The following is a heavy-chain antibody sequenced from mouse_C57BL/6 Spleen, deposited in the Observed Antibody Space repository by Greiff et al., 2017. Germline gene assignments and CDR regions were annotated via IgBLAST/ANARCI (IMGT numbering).Heavy chain of an antibody. CDR1: GFTFSDYG. CDR3: ATGTCAYAMDY. V-gene: IGHV5-17*01. Sequence: DVQLVESGGGLVKPGGSLKLSCAASGFTFSDYGMHWVRQAPEKGLAWVAYISSGSSTIYYADTVKGRFTISRDNAKNTLFLQMTSLRSEDTAMYYCATGTCAYAMDYWGQGTSVTVSS. CDR2: ISSGSSTI. J-gene: IGHJ4*01. D-gene: IGHD4-1*01.